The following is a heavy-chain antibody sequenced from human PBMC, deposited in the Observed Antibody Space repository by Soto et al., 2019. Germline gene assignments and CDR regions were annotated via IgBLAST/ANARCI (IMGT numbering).Heavy chain of an antibody. CDR1: GDTFNFYS. CDR3: AGHYGSGYRAFDS. Sequence: QVQLVQSGAEVKSAGSSVKVSCKASGDTFNFYSINWVRQAPGLGLEWVGRVNPILSMSNYGQRFQGRVRMTADKSTGTAYMELRSLRSEDTAIYYCAGHYGSGYRAFDSWGQGALVTVSS. CDR2: VNPILSMS. J-gene: IGHJ4*02. D-gene: IGHD3-10*01. V-gene: IGHV1-69*02.